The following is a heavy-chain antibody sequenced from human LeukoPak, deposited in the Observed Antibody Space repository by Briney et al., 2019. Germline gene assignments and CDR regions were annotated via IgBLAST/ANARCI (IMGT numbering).Heavy chain of an antibody. J-gene: IGHJ5*02. Sequence: PSETLSLTCAVYGGSFSGYYWSWIRQPPGKGLESIGEINHSGSTNYNPSLKSRVTISVDTSKNQFSLKLSSVTAADTAVYYCARVYDDYVWGSYRTLYNWFDPWGQGTLVTVSS. CDR2: INHSGST. V-gene: IGHV4-34*01. CDR1: GGSFSGYY. CDR3: ARVYDDYVWGSYRTLYNWFDP. D-gene: IGHD3-16*02.